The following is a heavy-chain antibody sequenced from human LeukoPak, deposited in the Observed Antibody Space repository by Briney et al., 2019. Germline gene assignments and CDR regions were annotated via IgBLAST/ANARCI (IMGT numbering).Heavy chain of an antibody. CDR2: INHSGST. CDR1: GGSFSGYY. V-gene: IGHV4-34*01. J-gene: IGHJ5*02. CDR3: ARRAGSGSYENWFDP. D-gene: IGHD3-10*01. Sequence: SETLSLTCPVYGGSFSGYYWSWIRQPPGKGLEWIGEINHSGSTNYNPSLKSRVTISVDTSKNQFSLKLSSVTAADTAVYYCARRAGSGSYENWFDPWGQGTLVTVSS.